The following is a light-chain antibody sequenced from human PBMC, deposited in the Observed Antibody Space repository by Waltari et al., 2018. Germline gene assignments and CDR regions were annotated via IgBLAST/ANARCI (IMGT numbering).Light chain of an antibody. CDR3: QHYVRLPVS. CDR1: QSVSRS. J-gene: IGKJ1*01. CDR2: GAS. Sequence: EIVLTQSPGTLSLSPGERATLSCRASQSVSRSLAWYQQKPGQAPRLHIYGASSRATVVPDRFSGSGSGTDFSLTISRLGPEDFAVYYCQHYVRLPVSFGQGTKVEIK. V-gene: IGKV3-20*01.